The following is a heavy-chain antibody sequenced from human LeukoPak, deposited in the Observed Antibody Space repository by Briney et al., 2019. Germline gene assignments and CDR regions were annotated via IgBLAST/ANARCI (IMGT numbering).Heavy chain of an antibody. CDR3: ARDTVVVPAASYGWFDP. CDR2: INPSGGST. J-gene: IGHJ5*02. CDR1: GGTFSSYY. D-gene: IGHD2-2*01. V-gene: IGHV1-46*01. Sequence: ASVKVSCKASGGTFSSYYMHWVRQAPGQGLEWMGIINPSGGSTSYAQKFQGRVTMTRDTSTSTVYMELSSLRSEDTAVYYCARDTVVVPAASYGWFDPWGQGTLVTVSS.